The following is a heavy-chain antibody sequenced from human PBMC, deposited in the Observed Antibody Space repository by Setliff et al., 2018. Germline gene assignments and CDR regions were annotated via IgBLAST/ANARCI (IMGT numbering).Heavy chain of an antibody. D-gene: IGHD5-12*01. CDR1: GYAFITFG. CDR3: VRGPGPSVVVAIPFDH. J-gene: IGHJ4*02. V-gene: IGHV1-18*01. CDR2: MSPVYGIA. Sequence: AASVKVSCKTSGYAFITFGMSWVRQAPGQGLEWMGWMSPVYGIANYARKLQGRVTLTADTSTTTAYLELTSLRDDDTAVYYCVRGPGPSVVVAIPFDHWGQGSLVTVSS.